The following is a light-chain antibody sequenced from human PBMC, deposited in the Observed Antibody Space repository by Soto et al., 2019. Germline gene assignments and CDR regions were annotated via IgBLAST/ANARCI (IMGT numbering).Light chain of an antibody. V-gene: IGLV2-14*01. CDR1: SSDVGTYNY. J-gene: IGLJ2*01. CDR2: DVS. CDR3: SSYTGSSTSVV. Sequence: QSALTQPAPVSGSPGQSITISCTGTSSDVGTYNYVSWYQQHPGKAPKLMIYDVSNRPSGVSDRFSGSKSGNTASLTISGLQAEDEADYYCSSYTGSSTSVVFGGGTKLTVL.